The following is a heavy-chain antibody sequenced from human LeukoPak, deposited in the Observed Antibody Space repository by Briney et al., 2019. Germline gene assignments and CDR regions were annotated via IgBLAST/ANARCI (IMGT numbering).Heavy chain of an antibody. CDR3: ARGFGEPLPYYFDY. Sequence: SETLSLTCTVSGGSISSYSWSWIRQPPGKGLEWIGYIYHSGSTYYNPSLKSRVTISVDRSKNQFSLKLSSVTAADTAVYYCARGFGEPLPYYFDYWGQGTLVTVSS. CDR2: IYHSGST. J-gene: IGHJ4*02. V-gene: IGHV4-30-2*01. CDR1: GGSISSYS. D-gene: IGHD3-10*01.